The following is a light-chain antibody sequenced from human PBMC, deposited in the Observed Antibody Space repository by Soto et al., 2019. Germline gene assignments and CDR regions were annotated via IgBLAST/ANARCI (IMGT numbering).Light chain of an antibody. CDR3: GPYEGTYDSFV. Sequence: QSALTQPRSVSGSPGQTVTISCTGTSSDVGGYNYVSWYHEHPGSAPQLMIYDVSIRPSGVPDRFSGSKSGNTASLTISGLLAEDEADYYCGPYEGTYDSFVFGSGTKLTVL. CDR1: SSDVGGYNY. V-gene: IGLV2-11*01. J-gene: IGLJ1*01. CDR2: DVS.